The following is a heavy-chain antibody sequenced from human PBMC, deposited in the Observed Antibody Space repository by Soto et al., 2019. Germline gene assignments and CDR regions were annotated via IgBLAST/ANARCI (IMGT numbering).Heavy chain of an antibody. J-gene: IGHJ6*02. CDR2: IYYSGST. CDR1: GGSISSGDYY. V-gene: IGHV4-30-4*01. D-gene: IGHD2-2*01. Sequence: QVQLQESGPGLVKPSQTLSLTCTVSGGSISSGDYYWSWIRQPPGKGLEWIGYIYYSGSTYYNPSLESRVTISVDTSKNQFSLKLSSVTAADTAVYYCARDRDVVVPAAQIYYYYGMDVWGQGTTVTVSS. CDR3: ARDRDVVVPAAQIYYYYGMDV.